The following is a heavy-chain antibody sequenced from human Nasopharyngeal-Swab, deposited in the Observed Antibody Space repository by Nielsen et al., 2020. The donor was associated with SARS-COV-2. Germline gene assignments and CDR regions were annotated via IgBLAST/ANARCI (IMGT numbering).Heavy chain of an antibody. CDR2: IANGGTTT. J-gene: IGHJ4*02. V-gene: IGHV3-NL1*01. D-gene: IGHD3-9*01. CDR3: ARDLILTGSAFFDY. Sequence: WIRQPPGKGLEWVPTIANGGTTTYYADSVRGRFTISRDDSKNTLYLQMNSLRAEDTAVYYCARDLILTGSAFFDYWGQGTLVTVSS.